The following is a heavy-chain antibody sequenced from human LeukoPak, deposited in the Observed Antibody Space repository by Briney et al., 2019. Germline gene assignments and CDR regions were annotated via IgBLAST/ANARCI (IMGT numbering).Heavy chain of an antibody. CDR1: GFTFSSSA. D-gene: IGHD6-19*01. CDR2: ISYDGSNK. V-gene: IGHV3-30-3*01. J-gene: IGHJ4*02. Sequence: PGGALRLSCAASGFTFSSSAMHWVRQAPDKGLEGVAVISYDGSNKYYADSVKGRFTISRDNSKNTLYLQMNSLRADDTAVYYCARDRASSGWYEGFDYWGQGTLVTVSS. CDR3: ARDRASSGWYEGFDY.